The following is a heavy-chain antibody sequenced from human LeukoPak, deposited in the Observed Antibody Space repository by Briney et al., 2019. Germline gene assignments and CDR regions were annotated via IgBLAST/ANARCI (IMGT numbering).Heavy chain of an antibody. CDR2: ISSSSSYI. D-gene: IGHD3-10*01. CDR1: GFAFSSYS. J-gene: IGHJ6*03. V-gene: IGHV3-21*01. Sequence: GGSLRLSCAASGFAFSSYSMNWVRQAPGNGLEWVSSISSSSSYIYYADSVKGRFSISRDNAQNSLYLQMNSLRAEDTAVYYCARVGGGGSGTYYMDVWGKGTTVTVSS. CDR3: ARVGGGGSGTYYMDV.